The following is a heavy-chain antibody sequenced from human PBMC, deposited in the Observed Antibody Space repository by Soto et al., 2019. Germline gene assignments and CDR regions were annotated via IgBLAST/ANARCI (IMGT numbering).Heavy chain of an antibody. D-gene: IGHD3-16*01. Sequence: GGSLRLSGAASGFTFSNAWINWVRQAPGKGLEWVGRIKSKTDGGTTDFAAPVKGRFAISRDDSKNMVYLQMNSLRAEDTAVYYCAKDLPLGVFYYYMDVWGKGTTVTVSS. CDR2: IKSKTDGGTT. V-gene: IGHV3-15*07. J-gene: IGHJ6*03. CDR3: AKDLPLGVFYYYMDV. CDR1: GFTFSNAW.